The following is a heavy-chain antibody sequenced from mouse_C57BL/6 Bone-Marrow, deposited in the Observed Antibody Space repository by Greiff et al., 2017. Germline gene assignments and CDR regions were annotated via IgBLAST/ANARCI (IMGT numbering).Heavy chain of an antibody. CDR2: IRSKSNNYAT. J-gene: IGHJ4*01. CDR3: VRHVPPLYYGNYPPYAMDY. V-gene: IGHV10-1*01. Sequence: EVMLVESGGGLVQHKGSLKLSCAASGFSFNTYAMNWVRQAPGKGLEWVARIRSKSNNYATYYADSVKDRFTISRDDSESMLYLQMNNFKTEDTAMYYCVRHVPPLYYGNYPPYAMDYWGQGTSVTVSS. CDR1: GFSFNTYA. D-gene: IGHD2-1*01.